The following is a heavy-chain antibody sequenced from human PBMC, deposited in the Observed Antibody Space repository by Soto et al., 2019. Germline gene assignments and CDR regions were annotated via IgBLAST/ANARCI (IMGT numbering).Heavy chain of an antibody. D-gene: IGHD3-22*01. CDR3: ARYDHTYYYDSSGQSFDY. CDR1: GGSISSYY. V-gene: IGHV4-59*01. Sequence: PSETLSLTCTVSGGSISSYYWSWIRQPPGKGLEWIGYIYYSGSTNYNPSLKSRVTISVDTSKDQFSLKLSSVTAADTAVYYCARYDHTYYYDSSGQSFDYWGQGTLVTVSS. J-gene: IGHJ4*02. CDR2: IYYSGST.